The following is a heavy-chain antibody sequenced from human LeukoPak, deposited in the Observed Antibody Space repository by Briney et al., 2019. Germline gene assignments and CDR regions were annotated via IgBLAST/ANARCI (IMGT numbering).Heavy chain of an antibody. CDR2: ISGSGGST. J-gene: IGHJ4*02. V-gene: IGHV3-23*01. Sequence: AVTLRCYCAASGFTYNSYAMSWHRPGQGQELKGVSAISGSGGSTYYAVSVKGRFTISRDNSKTTLDLQMNSLRAEDTAVYYCAIPSLISAAFDYWGQGTLVTVSS. CDR3: AIPSLISAAFDY. D-gene: IGHD2-2*01. CDR1: GFTYNSYA.